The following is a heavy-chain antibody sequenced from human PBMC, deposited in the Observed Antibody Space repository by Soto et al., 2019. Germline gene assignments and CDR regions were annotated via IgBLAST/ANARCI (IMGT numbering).Heavy chain of an antibody. CDR2: IYTSGST. Sequence: PSETLSLTCTVSGGSISSYYWSWIRQPAGKGLEWIGRIYTSGSTNYNPSLKSRVTMSVDTSKNQFSLKLSSVTAADTAVYYCARVLDSGSYQYYFDYSGPGTLVTVFS. D-gene: IGHD1-26*01. J-gene: IGHJ4*02. CDR3: ARVLDSGSYQYYFDY. CDR1: GGSISSYY. V-gene: IGHV4-4*07.